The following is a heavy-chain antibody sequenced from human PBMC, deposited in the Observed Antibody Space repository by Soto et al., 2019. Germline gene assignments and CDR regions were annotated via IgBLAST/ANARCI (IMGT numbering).Heavy chain of an antibody. CDR1: GYSFTSYW. V-gene: IGHV5-51*01. J-gene: IGHJ6*02. D-gene: IGHD6-13*01. CDR3: ARPAYIAAAGSTAHYYGMDV. Sequence: PGESLKISCKGSGYSFTSYWIGWVRQMPGKGLEWMGIIYPGDSDTRYSPSFQGQVTISADKSISTAYLQWSSLKASDTAMYYCARPAYIAAAGSTAHYYGMDVWGQGTTVTVSS. CDR2: IYPGDSDT.